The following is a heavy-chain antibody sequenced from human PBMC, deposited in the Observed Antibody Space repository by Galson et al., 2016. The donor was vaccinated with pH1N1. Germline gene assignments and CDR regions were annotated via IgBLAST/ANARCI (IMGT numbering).Heavy chain of an antibody. CDR2: IYHIGGH. CDR3: ARDGGDYGGAGQYKYFDT. V-gene: IGHV4-4*02. D-gene: IGHD4-23*01. CDR1: GGSISSRNW. Sequence: ENLSLTCAVSGGSISSRNWWSWVRQPPGQGLEWIGEIYHIGGHNYNPSLQSRVTISLDKSKNHFSLNLASVTAADTAVYYCARDGGDYGGAGQYKYFDTWGQGTLVTVSS. J-gene: IGHJ5*02.